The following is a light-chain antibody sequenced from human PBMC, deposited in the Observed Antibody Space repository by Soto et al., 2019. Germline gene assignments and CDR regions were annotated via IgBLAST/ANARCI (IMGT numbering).Light chain of an antibody. CDR3: QQHSQWPIT. V-gene: IGKV3-15*01. J-gene: IGKJ5*01. CDR1: QTIGRN. Sequence: EIVMTQSPGTLSLSPGETATLSCRASQTIGRNYLAWYQQKPGQAPRLLIYYISTRAADIPARFSGSGSETDFTLTISSLQSEDSGVYYCQQHSQWPITFGQGTRLEIK. CDR2: YIS.